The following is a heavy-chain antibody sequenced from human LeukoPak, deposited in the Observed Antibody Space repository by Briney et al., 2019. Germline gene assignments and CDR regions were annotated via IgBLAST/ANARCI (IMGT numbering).Heavy chain of an antibody. V-gene: IGHV4-59*01. CDR1: GGSISSYY. CDR2: IYYSGST. D-gene: IGHD3-22*01. CDR3: ARAYYYDSSGYYPFDY. Sequence: SETLSLTCTVSGGSISSYYWSWIRQPPGKGLEWIGYIYYSGSTNYNPSLKSRVTISVDTSKNQFSLKLSSVTAADTAVYYCARAYYYDSSGYYPFDYWGQGTLVTVSS. J-gene: IGHJ4*02.